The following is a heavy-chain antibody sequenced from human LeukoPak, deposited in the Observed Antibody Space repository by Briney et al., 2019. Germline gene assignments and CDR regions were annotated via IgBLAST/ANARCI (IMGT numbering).Heavy chain of an antibody. V-gene: IGHV5-51*01. J-gene: IGHJ4*02. CDR2: IYPGDSDT. Sequence: GESLKISCKGSANSFISYWIGWVRQMPGKGLEWMGIIYPGDSDTRYSPSFQGQVTISADKSISTAYLQWSSLKASDTAMYYCARHFPGYCSGSSCYGGDYWGQGTLVTVSS. CDR1: ANSFISYW. CDR3: ARHFPGYCSGSSCYGGDY. D-gene: IGHD2-2*01.